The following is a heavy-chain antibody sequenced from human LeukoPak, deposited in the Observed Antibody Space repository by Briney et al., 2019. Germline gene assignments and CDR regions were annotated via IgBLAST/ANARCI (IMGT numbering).Heavy chain of an antibody. D-gene: IGHD6-19*01. CDR3: ARDQGGGQWLDYDY. J-gene: IGHJ4*02. CDR2: LKPSTGST. Sequence: ASVEVSCKASGYTFTDYYIHWVRQAPGQGLDWMGVLKPSTGSTAYTQKFQGRVSMTRDTSTSTVYMELSSLRSDDTAVYYCARDQGGGQWLDYDYWGQGTLVTVSS. V-gene: IGHV1-46*01. CDR1: GYTFTDYY.